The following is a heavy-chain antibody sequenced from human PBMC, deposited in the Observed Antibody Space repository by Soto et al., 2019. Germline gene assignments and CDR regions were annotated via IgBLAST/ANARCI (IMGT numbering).Heavy chain of an antibody. CDR3: ARGLLALGIAAAAPFDY. D-gene: IGHD6-13*01. CDR1: GGSISSYY. J-gene: IGHJ4*02. Sequence: SETLSLTCTVSGGSISSYYWSWIRQPPGKGLEWIGYIYYSGSTNYNPSLKSRVTISVDTSKNQFSLKLSSVTAADTAVYYCARGLLALGIAAAAPFDYWGQGTLVTVSS. V-gene: IGHV4-59*01. CDR2: IYYSGST.